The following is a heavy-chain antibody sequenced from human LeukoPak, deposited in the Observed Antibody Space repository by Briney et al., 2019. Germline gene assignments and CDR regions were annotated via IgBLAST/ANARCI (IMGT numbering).Heavy chain of an antibody. D-gene: IGHD3-10*01. CDR2: LNPNTGGT. V-gene: IGHV1-2*06. CDR3: ARVPRSGSYIYFDY. Sequence: GASVKVSCKASEYTFTGYYIHWVRQAPGQGLEWMGRLNPNTGGTNYAQNFQGRVTMTRDTSISTVYTELSSLRSDDTALYYCARVPRSGSYIYFDYWGQGTLVTVSS. J-gene: IGHJ4*02. CDR1: EYTFTGYY.